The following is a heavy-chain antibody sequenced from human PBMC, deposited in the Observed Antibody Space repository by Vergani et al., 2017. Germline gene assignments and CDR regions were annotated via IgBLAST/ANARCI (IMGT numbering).Heavy chain of an antibody. J-gene: IGHJ4*02. CDR2: ISAYNGNT. Sequence: QVQLVQSGAEVKKPGASVKVSCKASGYTFTSYGISWVRQAPGQVLEWMGWISAYNGNTNYAQKLQGRVPLTTDTYTSTAYMGLRILRSDDTAVYYGARDNSIAARRKMDYWGQGSLVTVSS. CDR3: ARDNSIAARRKMDY. D-gene: IGHD6-6*01. CDR1: GYTFTSYG. V-gene: IGHV1-18*01.